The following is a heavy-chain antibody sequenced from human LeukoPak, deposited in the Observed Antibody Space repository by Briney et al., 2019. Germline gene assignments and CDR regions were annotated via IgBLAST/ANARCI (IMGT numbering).Heavy chain of an antibody. CDR1: GFTVSSNY. Sequence: GGSLRLSCAASGFTVSSNYMSWVRQAPGKGLEWVSVIYSGGSTYYADSVEGRFTISRDNSKNTLYLQMNSLRAEDTAVYYCARSGYSYGPLFDYWGQGTLVTVSS. J-gene: IGHJ4*02. V-gene: IGHV3-66*01. CDR2: IYSGGST. CDR3: ARSGYSYGPLFDY. D-gene: IGHD5-18*01.